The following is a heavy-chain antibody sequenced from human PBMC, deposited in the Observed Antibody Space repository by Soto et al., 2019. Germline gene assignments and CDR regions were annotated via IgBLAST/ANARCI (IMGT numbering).Heavy chain of an antibody. D-gene: IGHD3-10*01. V-gene: IGHV4-4*07. J-gene: IGHJ6*02. CDR2: IYTSGST. CDR1: GGSISSYY. CDR3: ARDLGYYGSGSFVDSYGMDV. Sequence: SETLSLTCTVSGGSISSYYWSWIRQPAGKGLEWIGRIYTSGSTNYNPSLKSRVTMSVDTSKNQFSLKLSSVTAADTAVYYCARDLGYYGSGSFVDSYGMDVWGQGTTVTVSS.